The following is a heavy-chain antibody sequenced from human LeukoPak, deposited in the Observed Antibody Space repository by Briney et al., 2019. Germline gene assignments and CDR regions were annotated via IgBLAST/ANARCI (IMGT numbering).Heavy chain of an antibody. CDR1: GFTFSSYG. V-gene: IGHV3-30*18. J-gene: IGHJ4*02. D-gene: IGHD6-13*01. Sequence: GGSLRLSCAASGFTFSSYGIHWVRQAPGKGLDWVAVISYDGTDKYYADSVKGRFTISRDNSKNTLYLQMNSLRPEDTAIYYCAKDQEVAAAGTWGSIDYWGQGTLVTVSS. CDR3: AKDQEVAAAGTWGSIDY. CDR2: ISYDGTDK.